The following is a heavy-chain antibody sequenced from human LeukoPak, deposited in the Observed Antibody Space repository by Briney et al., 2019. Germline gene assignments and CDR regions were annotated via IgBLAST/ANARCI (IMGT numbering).Heavy chain of an antibody. CDR3: ATRGSSRGAFDI. J-gene: IGHJ3*02. V-gene: IGHV1-24*01. D-gene: IGHD6-6*01. Sequence: ASVKVSCKVSGYTLTELSMHWVRQAPGKGLEWMGGFDPEDGETIYAQKFQGRVTMTEDTSTDTAYMELSSLRSEDTAVYYCATRGSSRGAFDIWGQGTMVTVSS. CDR1: GYTLTELS. CDR2: FDPEDGET.